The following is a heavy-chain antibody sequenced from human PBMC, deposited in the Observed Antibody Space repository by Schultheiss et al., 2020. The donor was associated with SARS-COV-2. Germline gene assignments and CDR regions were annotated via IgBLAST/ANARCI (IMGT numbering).Heavy chain of an antibody. D-gene: IGHD2-8*01. CDR3: ARGLRGSGDHCSKGVCHPYYYALDV. V-gene: IGHV4-30-2*01. Sequence: SETLSLTCTVSGGSISSGDYYWSWIRQPPGKGLEWIGYIYHSGSAYYNPSLKSRVTMSIERSANQFSLRLNSVIAADTAVYYCARGLRGSGDHCSKGVCHPYYYALDVWGQGTTVTVSS. CDR1: GGSISSGDYY. CDR2: IYHSGSA. J-gene: IGHJ6*02.